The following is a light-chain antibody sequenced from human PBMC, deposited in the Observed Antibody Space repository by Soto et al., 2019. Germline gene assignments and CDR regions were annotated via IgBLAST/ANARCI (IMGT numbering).Light chain of an antibody. CDR3: CSYAGSSTFYYV. CDR2: EGS. Sequence: QSVLTQPASVSGSPGQSITISCTGTSSDVGSYNLVSWYQQHPGKAPKLMIYEGSKRPSGVSNRFSGSKSGNTASLTISGLQAEDEADYYCCSYAGSSTFYYVFXTGTKVTVL. J-gene: IGLJ1*01. CDR1: SSDVGSYNL. V-gene: IGLV2-23*03.